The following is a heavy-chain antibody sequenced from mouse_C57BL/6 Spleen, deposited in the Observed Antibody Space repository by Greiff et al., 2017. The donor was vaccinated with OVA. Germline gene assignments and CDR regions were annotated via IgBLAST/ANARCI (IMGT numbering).Heavy chain of an antibody. Sequence: EVQLQQSGPELVKPGASVKISCKASGYTFTDYYMNWVKQSHGKSLEWIGDINPNNGGTSYNQKFKGKATLTVDKSSSTAYMELRSLTSEDSAVYYCARENGSGYDYWGQGTTLTVSS. J-gene: IGHJ2*01. CDR2: INPNNGGT. CDR3: ARENGSGYDY. V-gene: IGHV1-26*01. D-gene: IGHD3-2*02. CDR1: GYTFTDYY.